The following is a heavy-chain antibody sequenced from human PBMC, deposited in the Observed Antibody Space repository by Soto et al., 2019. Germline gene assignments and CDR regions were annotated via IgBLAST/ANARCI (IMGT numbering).Heavy chain of an antibody. CDR3: ARGPGSWYYYYMDV. J-gene: IGHJ6*03. CDR1: GYTFTSYD. CDR2: MNPNSGNT. Sequence: QVQLVQSGAEMKKPGASVKVSCKASGYTFTSYDINWVRQATGQGLEWMGWMNPNSGNTGYAQKFLGRVTMTRNTSISTAYMELSSLRSEDTAVYYCARGPGSWYYYYMDVWGKGTTVTVSS. V-gene: IGHV1-8*01. D-gene: IGHD6-13*01.